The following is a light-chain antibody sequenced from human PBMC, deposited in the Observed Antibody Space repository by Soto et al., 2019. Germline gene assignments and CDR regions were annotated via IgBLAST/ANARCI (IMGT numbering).Light chain of an antibody. CDR3: QQYNNWPPWT. V-gene: IGKV3-15*01. Sequence: EIVMTQSPATLSVSPGERVTLSCSASQSVSSNLAWYQQKPGQAPRLLIYGASTRATGIPARFSGSGSGTEFTLSISSLQSEDFAVYYCQQYNNWPPWTFGQGTKVEIK. J-gene: IGKJ1*01. CDR1: QSVSSN. CDR2: GAS.